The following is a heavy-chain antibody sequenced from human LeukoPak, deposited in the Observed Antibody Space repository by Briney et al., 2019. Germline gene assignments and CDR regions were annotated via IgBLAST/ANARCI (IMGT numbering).Heavy chain of an antibody. V-gene: IGHV3-11*01. J-gene: IGHJ6*02. D-gene: IGHD2-2*01. CDR2: ISSSGSTI. CDR1: GFTFSDYY. CDR3: ARTQLEGGGNYYYYGMDV. Sequence: GGSLRLSCAASGFTFSDYYMSWIRQAPGKGLEWVSYISSSGSTIYYADSLKGRFTISRDNAKNSLYLQMNSLRAEDTAVYYCARTQLEGGGNYYYYGMDVWGQGTTVTVSS.